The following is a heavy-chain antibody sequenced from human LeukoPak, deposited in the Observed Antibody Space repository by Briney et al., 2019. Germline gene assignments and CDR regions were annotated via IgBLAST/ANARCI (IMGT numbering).Heavy chain of an antibody. CDR2: IKQVGSEK. CDR1: GFSFSRYW. V-gene: IGHV3-7*01. D-gene: IGHD3-10*01. J-gene: IGHJ4*02. CDR3: ARAGQEWFGELGFDQ. Sequence: GGSLRLSCAASGFSFSRYWMSWVRQAPGKGLEWVANIKQVGSEKNYVESVKGRFTISRDNAKNSLYLQTNSLRAEDTAVYYCARAGQEWFGELGFDQWGQGTLVIVSS.